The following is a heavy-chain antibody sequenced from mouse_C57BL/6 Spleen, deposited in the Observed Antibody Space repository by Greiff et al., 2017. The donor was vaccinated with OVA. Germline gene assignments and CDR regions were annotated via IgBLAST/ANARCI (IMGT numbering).Heavy chain of an antibody. J-gene: IGHJ2*01. CDR3: ARTNYYGSSYYFDY. CDR2: IDPSDSET. Sequence: QVQLQQPGAELVRPGSSVKLSCKASGYTFTSYWMHWVKQRPIQGLEWIGNIDPSDSETHYNQKFKDKATLTVDKSSSTAYMQLSSLTSEDSAVYCCARTNYYGSSYYFDYWGQGTTLTVSS. CDR1: GYTFTSYW. D-gene: IGHD1-1*01. V-gene: IGHV1-52*01.